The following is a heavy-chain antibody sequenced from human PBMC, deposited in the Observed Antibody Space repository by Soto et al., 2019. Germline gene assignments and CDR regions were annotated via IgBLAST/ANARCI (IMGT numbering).Heavy chain of an antibody. CDR3: AKDIWPVTPIDFDY. D-gene: IGHD2-15*01. Sequence: WGSLRLSCAASGFTFSSYAMSWFRQAPGKGLEWVSGISSSGVSTYYADSARGRFTISRDNSKSTLYLQMDSLRADDTAAYYCAKDIWPVTPIDFDYRGQGPLVTVSS. V-gene: IGHV3-23*01. CDR1: GFTFSSYA. CDR2: ISSSGVST. J-gene: IGHJ4*02.